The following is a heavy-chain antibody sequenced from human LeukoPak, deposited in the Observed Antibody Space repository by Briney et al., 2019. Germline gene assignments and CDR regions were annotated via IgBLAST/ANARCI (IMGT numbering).Heavy chain of an antibody. CDR1: GYTFTSYL. Sequence: TSVKVSCKASGYTFTSYLIHWVRQAPGQRLEWMGWINVGNDNTKYSQNFQGRVTITRDTSASTAYMELSSLRSEDTAVYYCARDSIRGSGTYGFDYWGQGALVTVSS. J-gene: IGHJ4*02. CDR3: ARDSIRGSGTYGFDY. V-gene: IGHV1-3*01. CDR2: INVGNDNT. D-gene: IGHD1-26*01.